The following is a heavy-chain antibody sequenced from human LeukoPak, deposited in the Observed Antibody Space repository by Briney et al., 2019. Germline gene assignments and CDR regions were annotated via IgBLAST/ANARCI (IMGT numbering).Heavy chain of an antibody. D-gene: IGHD3-10*01. Sequence: GRSLRLSCAASGFTFSSYAMHWVRPAPGKGLEWVAVISYDGSNKYYADSVKGRFTISRDNSKNTLYLQMSSLRSEDTAVYYCARQPSMVRGVRGAFDIWGQGTMVTVSS. CDR1: GFTFSSYA. CDR3: ARQPSMVRGVRGAFDI. CDR2: ISYDGSNK. V-gene: IGHV3-30*04. J-gene: IGHJ3*02.